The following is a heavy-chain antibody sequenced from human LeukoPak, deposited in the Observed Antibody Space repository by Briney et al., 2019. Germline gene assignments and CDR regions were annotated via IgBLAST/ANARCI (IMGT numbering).Heavy chain of an antibody. CDR3: AKDRRAYSSSWYRN. CDR2: ISGSGGST. V-gene: IGHV3-23*01. J-gene: IGHJ4*02. D-gene: IGHD6-13*01. CDR1: GFTFSSYA. Sequence: GGSLRLSCAASGFTFSSYAMSWVRQAPGKGLEWVSAISGSGGSTHYADSVKGRFTISRDNSKNTLYLQMNSLRAEDTAVYYCAKDRRAYSSSWYRNWGQGTLVTVSS.